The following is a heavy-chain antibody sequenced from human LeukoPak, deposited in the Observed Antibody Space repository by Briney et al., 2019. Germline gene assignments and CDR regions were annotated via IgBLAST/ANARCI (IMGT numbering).Heavy chain of an antibody. CDR2: ISSSSSTE. D-gene: IGHD2-15*01. Sequence: GGSLRLSCAASGFAFSTYDLTWVRQAPGKGLEWVSYISSSSSTEYYADSVKGRFTISRDNAKNSLYLQMNSLRAEDTAVYSCARASGYCSGGTCQSFDYWGQGTLVTVSS. V-gene: IGHV3-48*01. CDR1: GFAFSTYD. CDR3: ARASGYCSGGTCQSFDY. J-gene: IGHJ4*02.